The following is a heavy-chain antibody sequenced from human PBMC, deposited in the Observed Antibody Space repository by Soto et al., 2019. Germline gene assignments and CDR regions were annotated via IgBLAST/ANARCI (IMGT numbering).Heavy chain of an antibody. Sequence: KTSETLSLTCTVSGGSISSGDYSWSWIRQPPGKGLEWIGYMYGAGLTYYNPSLKSRVTISVDKSKNQFSLNLSSVTAADTALYYCARAPAGPSPRWDVWGQGTTVTSP. CDR3: ARAPAGPSPRWDV. J-gene: IGHJ6*02. V-gene: IGHV4-30-2*01. D-gene: IGHD3-10*01. CDR1: GGSISSGDYS. CDR2: MYGAGLT.